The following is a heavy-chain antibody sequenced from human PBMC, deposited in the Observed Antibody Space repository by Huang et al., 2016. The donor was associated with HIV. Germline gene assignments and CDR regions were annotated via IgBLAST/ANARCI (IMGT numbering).Heavy chain of an antibody. CDR1: GSTFSRYS. D-gene: IGHD1-26*01. CDR2: IRFDASHQ. Sequence: QVLLVESGGTVVQPGGSLRLSCAASGSTFSRYSMNWVRQAPGKGWECVAFIRFDASHQYYADSVKGRFTISRDDSKSTVFLQMDGMGVEDTAVYFCSTGSGSYLDFWGPGTLVTVSS. J-gene: IGHJ4*02. V-gene: IGHV3-30*02. CDR3: STGSGSYLDF.